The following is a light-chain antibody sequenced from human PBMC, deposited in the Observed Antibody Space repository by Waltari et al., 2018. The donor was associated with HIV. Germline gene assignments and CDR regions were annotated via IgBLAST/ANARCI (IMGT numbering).Light chain of an antibody. CDR3: QQYNDWLSWT. Sequence: EIVMTQSPATLSVSPGQRATVSCWASQSISSNLAWYQQRPGQAPRLLVYDASIRVAGIPARFSASGFATEFTLTISSLQSEDFAVYYCQQYNDWLSWTFGQGTKVEMK. V-gene: IGKV3-15*01. J-gene: IGKJ1*01. CDR1: QSISSN. CDR2: DAS.